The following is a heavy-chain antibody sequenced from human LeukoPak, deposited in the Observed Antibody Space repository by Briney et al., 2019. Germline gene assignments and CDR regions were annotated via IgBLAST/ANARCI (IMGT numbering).Heavy chain of an antibody. J-gene: IGHJ4*02. D-gene: IGHD4-23*01. Sequence: EASVKVSCKASGYTFTSYGISWVRQAPGQGLEWMGGITPFFGTANYAQKFQGRVTITAVESMSTAYMELSSLRSEDTAVYYCARGWLAETTVVTPYNYWGQGTLVTVSS. V-gene: IGHV1-69*13. CDR2: ITPFFGTA. CDR3: ARGWLAETTVVTPYNY. CDR1: GYTFTSYG.